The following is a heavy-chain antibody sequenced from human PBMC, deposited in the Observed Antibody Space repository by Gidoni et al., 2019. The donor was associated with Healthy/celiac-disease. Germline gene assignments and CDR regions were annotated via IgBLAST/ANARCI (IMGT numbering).Heavy chain of an antibody. CDR1: GGTFSSYA. J-gene: IGHJ6*02. D-gene: IGHD1-26*01. CDR3: ARAPWEIVGAYYYYYGMDV. V-gene: IGHV1-69*06. CDR2: IIPIFGTA. Sequence: QVQLVQSGAAVKKPGSSVKVSCKASGGTFSSYALSWVRQAPGQGLEWMGGIIPIFGTANYAQKFQGRVTITADKSTSTAYMELSSLRSEDTAVDYCARAPWEIVGAYYYYYGMDVWGQGTTVTVSS.